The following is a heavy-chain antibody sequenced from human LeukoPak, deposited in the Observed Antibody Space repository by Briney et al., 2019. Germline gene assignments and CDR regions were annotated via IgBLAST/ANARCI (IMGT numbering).Heavy chain of an antibody. Sequence: PSETLSLTCAVYGGSFSGYYWSWIRQPLGKGLEWIGEINHSGSTNYNPSLKSRVTISVDTSKNQFSLKLSSVTAADTAVYYCARGPYDYIRYWGQGTLVTVSS. CDR1: GGSFSGYY. V-gene: IGHV4-34*01. D-gene: IGHD4-11*01. CDR2: INHSGST. CDR3: ARGPYDYIRY. J-gene: IGHJ4*02.